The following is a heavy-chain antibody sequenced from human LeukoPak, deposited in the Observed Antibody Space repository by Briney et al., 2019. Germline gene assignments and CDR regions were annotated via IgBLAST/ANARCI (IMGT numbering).Heavy chain of an antibody. J-gene: IGHJ6*03. CDR2: LSGGGDST. CDR3: AKGSSDYYYYMDV. CDR1: GFTVSSNY. D-gene: IGHD3-22*01. Sequence: GGSLRLSCAASGFTVSSNYMSWVRQAPGKGLEGVSALSGGGDSTYYADSVKGRFTISRDNSKNTVYLQMNSLRADDTAVYYCAKGSSDYYYYMDVWGKGTTVTISS. V-gene: IGHV3-23*01.